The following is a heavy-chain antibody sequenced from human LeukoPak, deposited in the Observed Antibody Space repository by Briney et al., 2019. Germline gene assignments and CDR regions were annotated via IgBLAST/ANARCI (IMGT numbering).Heavy chain of an antibody. J-gene: IGHJ6*03. CDR1: GGTFSSYA. V-gene: IGHV1-69*05. CDR2: IIPIFGTA. CDR3: ARSMTTVTFYYYYSYMDV. D-gene: IGHD4-17*01. Sequence: SVTVSCKAAGGTFSSYAISWVRQARAQGLEWMGGIIPIFGTANYAQKFQGRVTITTDESTSKAYMELSSLRSEDTAVYYCARSMTTVTFYYYYSYMDVWGKGTTVTVSS.